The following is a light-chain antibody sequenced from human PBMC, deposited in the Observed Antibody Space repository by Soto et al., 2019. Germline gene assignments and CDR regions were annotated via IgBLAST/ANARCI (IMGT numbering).Light chain of an antibody. J-gene: IGKJ2*01. CDR3: QKYNSAPYT. Sequence: DIQMTQSPSSLSASVGDRVTITCRASQGISNYLAWYQQKPGKVPELLISPASTLQSGVPSRFSGSGSGTDFTLTISSLQPEDVATYYRQKYNSAPYTFGQGTKLEIK. CDR2: PAS. V-gene: IGKV1-27*01. CDR1: QGISNY.